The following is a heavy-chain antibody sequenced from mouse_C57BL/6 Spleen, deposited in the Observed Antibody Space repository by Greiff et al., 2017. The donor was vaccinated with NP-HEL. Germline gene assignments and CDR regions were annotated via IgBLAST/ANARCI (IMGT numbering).Heavy chain of an antibody. Sequence: QVQLQQSGAELARPGASVTMSCKASGYTFTSYTMHWVKQRPGQGLEWIGYINPGSGYTKYNQKFKDKATLTADKSSSTAYMQLSSLTSEDSAVDDCARECGSSFSWFAYWGQGTLVTVSA. J-gene: IGHJ3*01. D-gene: IGHD1-1*01. CDR3: ARECGSSFSWFAY. V-gene: IGHV1-4*01. CDR1: GYTFTSYT. CDR2: INPGSGYT.